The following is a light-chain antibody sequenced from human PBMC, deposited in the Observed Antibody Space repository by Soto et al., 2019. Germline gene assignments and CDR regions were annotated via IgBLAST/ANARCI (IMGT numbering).Light chain of an antibody. CDR2: DAS. V-gene: IGKV1-33*01. Sequence: DIPMTQSPSSLSASVGDRVTITCQASQDISNYLNWYQQKPGKAPKLLIYDASNLETGVPSRFSGSGSGTDFTFPISSLQPEDIATYYCQQYDNLPPFTFGQGTKLEIK. J-gene: IGKJ2*01. CDR1: QDISNY. CDR3: QQYDNLPPFT.